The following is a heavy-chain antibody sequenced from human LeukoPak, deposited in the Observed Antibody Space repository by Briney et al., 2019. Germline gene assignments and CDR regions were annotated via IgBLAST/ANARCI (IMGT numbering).Heavy chain of an antibody. CDR2: INHSGST. CDR3: ARKVLRWYAYYFDY. Sequence: SETLSLTCAVYGGSFSGYYWSRIRQPPGKGLEWIGEINHSGSTNYNPSLKSRVTISVDTSKNQFSLKLSSVTAADTAVYYCARKVLRWYAYYFDYWGQGTLVTVSS. CDR1: GGSFSGYY. D-gene: IGHD4-23*01. V-gene: IGHV4-34*01. J-gene: IGHJ4*02.